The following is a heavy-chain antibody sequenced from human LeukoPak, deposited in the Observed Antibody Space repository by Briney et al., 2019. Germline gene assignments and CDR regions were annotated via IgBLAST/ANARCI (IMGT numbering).Heavy chain of an antibody. CDR1: GGSFSGYY. CDR3: AREIIVARGAFDI. V-gene: IGHV4-34*01. Sequence: SETLSLTCAVYGGSFSGYYWIWIRQPPGKGLEWIGEINRRGSTNYNPSLKSRVNISVDTSKNQFSLKLSSVTAADTAVYYCAREIIVARGAFDIWGQGTMVTVSS. D-gene: IGHD5-12*01. J-gene: IGHJ3*02. CDR2: INRRGST.